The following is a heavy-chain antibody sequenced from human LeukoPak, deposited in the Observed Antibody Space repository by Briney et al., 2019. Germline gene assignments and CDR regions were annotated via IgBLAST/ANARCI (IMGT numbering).Heavy chain of an antibody. J-gene: IGHJ6*03. CDR3: AKALYNWNYGYYYYMDV. V-gene: IGHV3-23*01. CDR2: ISGSGGST. D-gene: IGHD1-7*01. Sequence: GGSLRLSCAASGFTFSSYAMSWVRQAPGKGLERVSAISGSGGSTYYADSVKGRFTISRDNSKNTLYLQMNSLRAEDTAVYYCAKALYNWNYGYYYYMDVWGKGTTVTVSS. CDR1: GFTFSSYA.